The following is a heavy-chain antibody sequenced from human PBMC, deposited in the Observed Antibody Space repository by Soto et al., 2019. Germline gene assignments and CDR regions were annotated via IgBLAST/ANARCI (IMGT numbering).Heavy chain of an antibody. J-gene: IGHJ4*02. V-gene: IGHV4-30-4*01. CDR1: GGSISSGDYY. Sequence: SETLSLTCTVSGGSISSGDYYWSWIRQPPGKGLEWIGYIYYSGSTYYNPSLKSRVTISVDTSKNQFSLKLSSVTAADTAVYYCARVDYYDSSGYYYFDYWGQGTLVTVSS. CDR2: IYYSGST. CDR3: ARVDYYDSSGYYYFDY. D-gene: IGHD3-22*01.